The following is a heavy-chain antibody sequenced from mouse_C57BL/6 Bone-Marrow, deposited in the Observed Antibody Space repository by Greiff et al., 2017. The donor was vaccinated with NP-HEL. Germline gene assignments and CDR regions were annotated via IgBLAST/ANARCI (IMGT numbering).Heavy chain of an antibody. D-gene: IGHD2-4*01. CDR3: ARLGTYYDYDRFY. CDR1: GFTFSSYG. Sequence: EVQLVESGGDLVKPGGSLKLSCAASGFTFSSYGMSWVRQTPDKRLEWVATISSGGSYTYYPDSVKGRFTISRDNAKNTLYMQMSSLKSEDTAMYYCARLGTYYDYDRFYWGQGTTLTVSS. CDR2: ISSGGSYT. V-gene: IGHV5-6*01. J-gene: IGHJ2*01.